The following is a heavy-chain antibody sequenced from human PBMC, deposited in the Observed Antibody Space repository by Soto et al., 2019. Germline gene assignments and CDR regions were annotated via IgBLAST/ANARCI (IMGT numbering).Heavy chain of an antibody. CDR1: GFSLSSYG. J-gene: IGHJ4*02. V-gene: IGHV3-30*18. CDR3: AKPHWNYESANTYFDY. Sequence: QVQLVESGGGVVQPGRSLRLSCAASGFSLSSYGMHWVRQAPGKGLEWVAVISYDGSNKYYADSVKGRFTISRDYSKNTVYQQMNSLRAEDTAVYYCAKPHWNYESANTYFDYWGQGTLVTVSS. CDR2: ISYDGSNK. D-gene: IGHD1-7*01.